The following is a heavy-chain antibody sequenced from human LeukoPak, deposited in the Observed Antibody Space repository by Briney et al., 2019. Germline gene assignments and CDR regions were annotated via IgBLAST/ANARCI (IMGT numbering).Heavy chain of an antibody. CDR2: IWYDGSNK. J-gene: IGHJ3*02. CDR1: GFTFSSYG. V-gene: IGHV3-33*01. CDR3: AREAFDI. Sequence: GGSRRLSCAAAGFTFSSYGMHWVGQAPGKGKEWLAVIWYDGSNKYYADSVKGRFTISRDNSKNTLYLQMNSLRAEDTAVYYCAREAFDIWGQGTMVTVSS.